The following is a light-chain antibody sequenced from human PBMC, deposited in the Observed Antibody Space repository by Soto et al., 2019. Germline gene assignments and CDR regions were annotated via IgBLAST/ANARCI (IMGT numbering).Light chain of an antibody. CDR2: INYDSTH. Sequence: QPVLTQSPSASASLGASVKLTCTLSSGYSTYAIAWHQQQSEKGTRFLMKINYDSTHSKGVGFFDRFSGSSSGAERPLTIASLQSEDEADYYCQSLGTGIQVFGGGTKLTVL. V-gene: IGLV4-69*01. J-gene: IGLJ3*02. CDR3: QSLGTGIQV. CDR1: SGYSTYA.